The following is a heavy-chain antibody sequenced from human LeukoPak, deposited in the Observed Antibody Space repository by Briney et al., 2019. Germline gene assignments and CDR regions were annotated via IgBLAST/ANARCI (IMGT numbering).Heavy chain of an antibody. CDR2: IKQDGSEK. D-gene: IGHD3-3*01. CDR1: GFTFSSYW. Sequence: GGSLRLSCAASGFTFSSYWMSWVRQAPGKGLEWVANIKQDGSEKYYVDSVKGRFTISRDNAKNSLYLQMNSLRAEDTAVYYCARDYGSFMITIFGVVDDAFDIWGQGTMVTVSS. CDR3: ARDYGSFMITIFGVVDDAFDI. V-gene: IGHV3-7*01. J-gene: IGHJ3*02.